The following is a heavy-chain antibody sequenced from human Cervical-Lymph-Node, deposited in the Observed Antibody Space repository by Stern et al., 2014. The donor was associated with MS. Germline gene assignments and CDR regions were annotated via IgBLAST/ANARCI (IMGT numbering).Heavy chain of an antibody. J-gene: IGHJ4*02. CDR3: VRESGIGSYRTSDY. Sequence: EVQLVESGGGLVQPGGSLRLSCAASGFTFSSYWMHWVRQVPGKGLGWVSRITSDGSSTTYADSVKGRFTISRDNAKNTLYLQMNSLRVEDTAVYYCVRESGIGSYRTSDYWGQGTLVTVSS. V-gene: IGHV3-74*01. D-gene: IGHD3-22*01. CDR1: GFTFSSYW. CDR2: ITSDGSST.